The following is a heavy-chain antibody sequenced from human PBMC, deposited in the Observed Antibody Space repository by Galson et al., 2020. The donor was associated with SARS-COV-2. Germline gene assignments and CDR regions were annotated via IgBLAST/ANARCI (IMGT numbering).Heavy chain of an antibody. CDR1: GFTFSSYS. V-gene: IGHV3-48*01. CDR2: ISSSSSTI. CDR3: ARAPDYYYYYRDV. J-gene: IGHJ6*03. Sequence: GESMKISCAASGFTFSSYSMNWVRQAPGKGLEWVSYISSSSSTIYYADSVNGRFTISRDNAKNSLYLQMNSLRAEDTAVYYCARAPDYYYYYRDVWWKGTTVAISS.